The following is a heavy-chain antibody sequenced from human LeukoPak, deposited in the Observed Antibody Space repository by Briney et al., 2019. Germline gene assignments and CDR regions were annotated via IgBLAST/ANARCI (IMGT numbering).Heavy chain of an antibody. CDR3: AKGLYHYYGSGSYTLDY. J-gene: IGHJ4*02. D-gene: IGHD3-10*01. CDR1: GFTFSTYG. CDR2: ISGSRGRT. V-gene: IGHV3-23*01. Sequence: GGSLRLSCAASGFTFSTYGMSWVRQAPGKGLEWVSAISGSRGRTYYADSVKGRFTISRDNSMNTLYLQMNSLRAEDTAVYHCAKGLYHYYGSGSYTLDYWGQGTQVTVSS.